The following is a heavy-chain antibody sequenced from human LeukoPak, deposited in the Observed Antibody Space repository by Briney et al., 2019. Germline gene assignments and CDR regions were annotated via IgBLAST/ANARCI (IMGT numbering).Heavy chain of an antibody. J-gene: IGHJ4*02. CDR3: ARDRTVRGVDY. V-gene: IGHV3-7*01. D-gene: IGHD3-10*01. Sequence: GGSLRLSCAASGFTFSRYWMTWVRQTPRKGLEWVANIKPDGSEKYYVDSVRGRFTISRDNAKNSMYLQMNSLRAEDTAVYYCARDRTVRGVDYWGQGTLVTVSS. CDR2: IKPDGSEK. CDR1: GFTFSRYW.